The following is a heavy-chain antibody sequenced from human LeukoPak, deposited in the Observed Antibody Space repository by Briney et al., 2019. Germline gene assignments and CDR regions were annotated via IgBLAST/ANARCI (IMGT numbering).Heavy chain of an antibody. CDR1: GGTFSSYA. CDR3: ARGSSGWYAKYNWFDP. Sequence: SVKVSCKASGGTFSSYAISWVRQAPGQGLEWMGGIIPIFGTANYAQKFQGRVTITADESTSTAYMELSSLRSEDTAVYYCARGSSGWYAKYNWFDPWGQGTLVTVSS. V-gene: IGHV1-69*13. J-gene: IGHJ5*02. CDR2: IIPIFGTA. D-gene: IGHD6-19*01.